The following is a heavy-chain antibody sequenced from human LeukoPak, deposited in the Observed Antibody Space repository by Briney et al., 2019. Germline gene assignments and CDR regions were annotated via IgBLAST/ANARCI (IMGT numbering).Heavy chain of an antibody. D-gene: IGHD2-2*02. Sequence: GGSLRLSCAASGFTFSSYSMNWVRQAPGKGLEWVSSISSSSSYIYYADSVKGRFTISRDNVKNSLYLQMNSLRAEDTAVYYCARDFHDCSSTSCYTMPYFDYWGQGTLVTVSS. J-gene: IGHJ4*02. V-gene: IGHV3-21*01. CDR1: GFTFSSYS. CDR3: ARDFHDCSSTSCYTMPYFDY. CDR2: ISSSSSYI.